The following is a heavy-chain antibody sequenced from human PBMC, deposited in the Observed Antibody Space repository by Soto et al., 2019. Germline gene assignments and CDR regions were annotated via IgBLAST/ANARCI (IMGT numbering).Heavy chain of an antibody. D-gene: IGHD2-8*01. Sequence: GGSLRLSCAVSGFTFSSYAMHWIRQAPGKGLEYVSAISSNGGSTYYANSVKGRFTISRDNSKNTLYLQMGSLRAEDMAVYYCARTPYCTNGVCYLYYFDYWGQGTLVTVSS. J-gene: IGHJ4*02. CDR1: GFTFSSYA. V-gene: IGHV3-64*01. CDR3: ARTPYCTNGVCYLYYFDY. CDR2: ISSNGGST.